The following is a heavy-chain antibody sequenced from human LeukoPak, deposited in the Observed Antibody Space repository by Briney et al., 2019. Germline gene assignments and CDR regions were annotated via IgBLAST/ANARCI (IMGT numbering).Heavy chain of an antibody. J-gene: IGHJ4*02. V-gene: IGHV3-23*01. CDR3: AKAHMVVAATPSFDY. CDR1: GFTFSSYA. CDR2: ISGSGGST. D-gene: IGHD2-15*01. Sequence: GGSLRLSCAASGFTFSSYAMSWVRQAPGKGLEWVSAISGSGGSTYYADSVKGRFTISRDNSKNTLYLQMNSPRAEDTAVYYCAKAHMVVAATPSFDYWGQGTLVTVSS.